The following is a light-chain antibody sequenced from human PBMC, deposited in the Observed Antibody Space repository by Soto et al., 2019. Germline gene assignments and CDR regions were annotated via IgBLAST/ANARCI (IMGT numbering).Light chain of an antibody. Sequence: IQMTQSPSSVSASVGDRVTITCRASQGITKWLAWYQRKPGKAPNLLIYAASTLHSGVPSRFSGSGSGTDFTLTISSLQPEDFATYYCQQSSSFPWTFGQGTKVDIK. CDR3: QQSSSFPWT. V-gene: IGKV1-12*01. J-gene: IGKJ1*01. CDR1: QGITKW. CDR2: AAS.